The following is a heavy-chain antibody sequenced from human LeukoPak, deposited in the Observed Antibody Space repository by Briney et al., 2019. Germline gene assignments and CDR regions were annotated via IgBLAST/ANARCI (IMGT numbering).Heavy chain of an antibody. J-gene: IGHJ4*02. D-gene: IGHD2-15*01. V-gene: IGHV3-30*18. CDR1: GFTFSSYG. CDR3: AKEPVTVAAKPNSFFDY. CDR2: ISYDGSNK. Sequence: GGSLRLSCAASGFTFSSYGMHWVRQAPGKGLEWVAVISYDGSNKYYADSVKGRFTISRDNSKNTLYLQMNSLRAEDTAVYYCAKEPVTVAAKPNSFFDYWGQGTLVTVSS.